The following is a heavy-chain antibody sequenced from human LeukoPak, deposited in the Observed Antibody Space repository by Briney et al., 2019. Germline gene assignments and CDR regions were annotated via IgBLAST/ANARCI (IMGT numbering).Heavy chain of an antibody. V-gene: IGHV4-61*01. J-gene: IGHJ4*02. Sequence: SETLSLTGTVSGDSVNSGRYYGRWIRQPPGKGLEWIGNIYYSGSTNYTPSLRSRLTISLDTSKNQFSLKLSSVTAADTAVYYCASGDFDNWGQGTLVTVSS. CDR1: GDSVNSGRYY. D-gene: IGHD3-10*01. CDR2: IYYSGST. CDR3: ASGDFDN.